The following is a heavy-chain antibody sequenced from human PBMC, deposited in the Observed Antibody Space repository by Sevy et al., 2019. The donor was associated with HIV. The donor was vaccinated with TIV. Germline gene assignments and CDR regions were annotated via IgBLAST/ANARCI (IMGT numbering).Heavy chain of an antibody. CDR2: INSHGTIR. Sequence: GGSLRLSCAASGFTFSSHWMFWVRQAPGKGLMWVSHINSHGTIRNYADSVKGRFAISRDNAKNTVYLRMDSLRAEDTAVYYCARGQLLQFLEWPSYSLDVWGQGTTVTVSS. CDR1: GFTFSSHW. D-gene: IGHD3-3*01. V-gene: IGHV3-74*01. J-gene: IGHJ6*02. CDR3: ARGQLLQFLEWPSYSLDV.